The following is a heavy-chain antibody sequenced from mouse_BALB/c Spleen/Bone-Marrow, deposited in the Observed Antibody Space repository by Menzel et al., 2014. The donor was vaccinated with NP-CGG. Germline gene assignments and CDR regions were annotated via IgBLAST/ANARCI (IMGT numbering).Heavy chain of an antibody. CDR3: VRHRYDGYYFDY. V-gene: IGHV5-12-2*01. CDR2: ISNGGDNT. J-gene: IGHJ2*01. Sequence: DVQLVESGGGLVQPGGSLKLSCAASGFTFSSYIMSWVRQTPEKRLEWVAYISNGGDNTYYPDTVKGRFIISRDNAKNTLCLQMSSLKSEDTAMYYCVRHRYDGYYFDYWSEGTTLTVSS. CDR1: GFTFSSYI. D-gene: IGHD2-14*01.